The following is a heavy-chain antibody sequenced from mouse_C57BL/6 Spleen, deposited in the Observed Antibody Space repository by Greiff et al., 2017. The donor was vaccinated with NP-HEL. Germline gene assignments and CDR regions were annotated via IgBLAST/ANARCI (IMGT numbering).Heavy chain of an antibody. Sequence: QVQLQQPGAELVRPGSSVKLSCKASGYTFTSYWMDWVKQRPGQGLEWIGNIYPSDSETHYNQKFKDKATLTVDKSSSTAYMQLSSLTSEDSAVYYCARQLRLQGYAMDYWGQGTSVTVSS. J-gene: IGHJ4*01. CDR3: ARQLRLQGYAMDY. CDR2: IYPSDSET. D-gene: IGHD3-2*02. V-gene: IGHV1-61*01. CDR1: GYTFTSYW.